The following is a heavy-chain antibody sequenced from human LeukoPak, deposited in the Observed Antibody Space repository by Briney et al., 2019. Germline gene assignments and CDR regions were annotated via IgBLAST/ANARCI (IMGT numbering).Heavy chain of an antibody. CDR2: IRYDGSNK. D-gene: IGHD2-2*01. CDR1: GFTFSSYG. Sequence: PGGSLRLSCAASGFTFSSYGMHWVRQAPGKGLEWVAFIRYDGSNKYYADSVKGRFTISRDNSKNTLYLQMNSLRAEDTAVYYCAKDRYDQIGYCSSTSCYVGDYYFDYWGQGTLVTVSS. CDR3: AKDRYDQIGYCSSTSCYVGDYYFDY. J-gene: IGHJ4*02. V-gene: IGHV3-30*02.